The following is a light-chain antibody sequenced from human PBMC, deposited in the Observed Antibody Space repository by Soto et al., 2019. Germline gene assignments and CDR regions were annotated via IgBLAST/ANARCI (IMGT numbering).Light chain of an antibody. CDR1: QSISSW. V-gene: IGKV1-5*03. Sequence: DIQMTQSPSTLSASVGDRVTITCRASQSISSWLTWYQQKAGQAPKLLIYKASIVESGVPSRFSGSGSGTEFPLTISSLQPDDSASSYCQQYYYFATFGQGTRVEV. J-gene: IGKJ1*01. CDR3: QQYYYFAT. CDR2: KAS.